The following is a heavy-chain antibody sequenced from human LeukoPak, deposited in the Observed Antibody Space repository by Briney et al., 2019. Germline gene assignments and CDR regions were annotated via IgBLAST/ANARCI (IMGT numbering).Heavy chain of an antibody. CDR3: ARDYPADH. J-gene: IGHJ4*02. CDR1: GFTFSRFP. V-gene: IGHV3-30-3*01. Sequence: PGGSLRLSCAASGFTFSRFPMHWVRRAPGKGLEWVALISPDGGDKKYAGSVKGRFTVSRDNSKNTLYLQLNSLRLEDTAVYYCARDYPADHWGQGTLVTVSS. CDR2: ISPDGGDK.